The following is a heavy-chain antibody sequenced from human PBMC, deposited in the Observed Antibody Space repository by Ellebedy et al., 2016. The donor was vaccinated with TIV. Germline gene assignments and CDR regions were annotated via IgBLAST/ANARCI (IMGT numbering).Heavy chain of an antibody. J-gene: IGHJ4*02. CDR1: GFTFSSYW. D-gene: IGHD3-22*01. V-gene: IGHV3-7*01. Sequence: GESLKISCAASGFTFSSYWMRWVREAPGKGLEWVANIKQDGSEKYYVDSEKGRFTISRDNAKNSLYLQMNSLRAEDTAVYYCARVYDSIDYWGQGTLVTVSS. CDR2: IKQDGSEK. CDR3: ARVYDSIDY.